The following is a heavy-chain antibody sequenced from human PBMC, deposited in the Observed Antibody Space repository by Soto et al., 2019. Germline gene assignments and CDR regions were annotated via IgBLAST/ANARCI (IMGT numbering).Heavy chain of an antibody. J-gene: IGHJ5*02. V-gene: IGHV4-61*01. D-gene: IGHD3-10*01. CDR3: ARETITMVRGVTINWFDP. CDR1: GGSVSSGSYY. CDR2: IYYSGST. Sequence: QVPLQESGPGLVKPSETLSLTCTVSGGSVSSGSYYWSWIRQPPGKGLEWIGYIYYSGSTNYNPSLKSRVTISVDTSKNQFSLKLSSVTAADTAVYYCARETITMVRGVTINWFDPWGQGTLVTVSS.